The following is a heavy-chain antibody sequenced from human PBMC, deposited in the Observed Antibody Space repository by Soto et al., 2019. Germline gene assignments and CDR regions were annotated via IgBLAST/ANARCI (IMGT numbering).Heavy chain of an antibody. J-gene: IGHJ4*02. CDR2: ISGNNGNT. D-gene: IGHD1-26*01. CDR1: GYTFTTYG. Sequence: ASVKVSCKASGYTFTTYGISWVRQAPGQGLEWMAWISGNNGNTNYAQKLQGRVTLTTDTSTSTAYMELRSLRSDDTAVYYCARDKSGSYYVPHDYWGQGTLVTVSS. V-gene: IGHV1-18*04. CDR3: ARDKSGSYYVPHDY.